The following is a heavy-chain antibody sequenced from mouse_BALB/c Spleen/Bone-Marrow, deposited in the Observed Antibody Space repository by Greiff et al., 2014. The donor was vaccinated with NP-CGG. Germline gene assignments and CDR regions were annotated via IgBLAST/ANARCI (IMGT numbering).Heavy chain of an antibody. CDR2: IDPYDSET. J-gene: IGHJ3*01. V-gene: IGHV1-52*01. CDR3: ARGRDYDVFAY. Sequence: VKLMESGAELVRPGASVKLSCKASGYTFTSYWMNWVKQRPEQGLEWIGRIDPYDSETHYNQKFKDKAILTVDKSSGTAYMQLSSLTSEDSAVYYCARGRDYDVFAYWGQGTLVTVSA. CDR1: GYTFTSYW. D-gene: IGHD2-4*01.